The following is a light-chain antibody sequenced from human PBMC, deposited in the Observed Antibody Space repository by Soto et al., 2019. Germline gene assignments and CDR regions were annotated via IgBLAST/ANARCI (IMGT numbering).Light chain of an antibody. CDR3: TSYTSSNPFYV. J-gene: IGLJ1*01. CDR1: RTDVDGYDY. V-gene: IGLV2-14*03. CDR2: DVY. Sequence: QSALTQPASVSGSPGQSIAISCTGVRTDVDGYDYVSWYQQHPGQAPQLIIYDVYNRPSVVSHRFSGSKSRETASLTISGLQAEDEADYHYTSYTSSNPFYVFGLGTKVTV.